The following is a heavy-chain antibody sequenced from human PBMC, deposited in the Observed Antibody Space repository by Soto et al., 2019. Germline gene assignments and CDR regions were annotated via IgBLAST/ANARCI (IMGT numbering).Heavy chain of an antibody. J-gene: IGHJ6*02. Sequence: PSETLSLTCTVSGGSISSGGYYWSWIRQHPGKGLEWIGYIYYSGSTYYNPSLKSRVTISVDTSKNQFSLKLSSVTAADTAVYYCARGLWFGELPEVYYYYGMDVWGQGTTVTVSS. CDR2: IYYSGST. V-gene: IGHV4-31*03. CDR1: GGSISSGGYY. D-gene: IGHD3-10*01. CDR3: ARGLWFGELPEVYYYYGMDV.